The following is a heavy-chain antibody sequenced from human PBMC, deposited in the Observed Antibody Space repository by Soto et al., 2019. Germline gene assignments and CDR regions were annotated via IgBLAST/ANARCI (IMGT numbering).Heavy chain of an antibody. J-gene: IGHJ4*02. CDR2: ISGSGGST. V-gene: IGHV3-23*01. Sequence: GRSLRLSCAASGFTFSSYAMSWVRQAPGKGLEWVSAISGSGGSTYYADSVKGRFTISRDNSKNTLYLQMNSLRAEDTAVYYCANFHAPHLFDYWGQGTLVTVSS. CDR3: ANFHAPHLFDY. CDR1: GFTFSSYA.